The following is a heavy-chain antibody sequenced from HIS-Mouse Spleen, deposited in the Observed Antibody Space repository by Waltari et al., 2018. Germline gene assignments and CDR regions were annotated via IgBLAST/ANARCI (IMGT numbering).Heavy chain of an antibody. Sequence: EVQLVESGGGLVQPGGSLRLSCAASGFTFSSYWMSWVRQAPGKGLGWVANIKQDGSEKYDVDSVKGRFNISRDNAKNSLYLQMNSLRAEDTAVYYCARDGLAALGGFDYWGQGTLVTVSS. CDR2: IKQDGSEK. D-gene: IGHD6-6*01. CDR1: GFTFSSYW. V-gene: IGHV3-7*01. CDR3: ARDGLAALGGFDY. J-gene: IGHJ4*02.